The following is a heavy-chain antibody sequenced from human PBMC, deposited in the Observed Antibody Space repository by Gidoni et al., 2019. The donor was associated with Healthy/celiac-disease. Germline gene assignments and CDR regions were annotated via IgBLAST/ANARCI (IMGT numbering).Heavy chain of an antibody. D-gene: IGHD2-2*01. V-gene: IGHV3-15*01. Sequence: EVQLVESGGGLVKPGGSLRLSCAASGFTFSNAWMSWVRQAPGKGLEWVGRIKSKTDGGTTDYAAPVKGRFTISRDDSKNTLYLKMNSLKTEDTAVYYCTTSHIVVVPAGPEYPQNWGQGTLVTVSS. J-gene: IGHJ1*01. CDR1: GFTFSNAW. CDR2: IKSKTDGGTT. CDR3: TTSHIVVVPAGPEYPQN.